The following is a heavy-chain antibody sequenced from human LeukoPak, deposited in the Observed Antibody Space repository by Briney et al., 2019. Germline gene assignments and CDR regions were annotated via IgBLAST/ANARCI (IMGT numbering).Heavy chain of an antibody. D-gene: IGHD2-15*01. CDR3: ARDLSLYCSGGSCYSLNY. CDR1: GFTFDDYA. V-gene: IGHV3-9*01. CDR2: ISWNSGSI. J-gene: IGHJ4*02. Sequence: PGGSLRLSCAASGFTFDDYAMHWVRQAPGKGLEWVSGISWNSGSIGYADSVKGRFTISRDNAKNSLYLQMNSLRAEDTAVYYCARDLSLYCSGGSCYSLNYWGQGTLVTVPS.